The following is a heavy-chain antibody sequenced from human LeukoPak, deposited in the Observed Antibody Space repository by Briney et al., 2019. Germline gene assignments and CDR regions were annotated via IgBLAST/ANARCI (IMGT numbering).Heavy chain of an antibody. D-gene: IGHD1-26*01. V-gene: IGHV3-21*01. CDR3: AREGVGATPPPNWFDP. CDR1: GFTFSNYS. J-gene: IGHJ5*02. Sequence: GGSLRLSCVASGFTFSNYSMNWVRQAPGKGLEWVSSISSSSTYTYYADSVKGRFTVSRDNAKNSLYLQLNSLRAEDTSLYYCAREGVGATPPPNWFDPWGQGTLVTVSS. CDR2: ISSSSTYT.